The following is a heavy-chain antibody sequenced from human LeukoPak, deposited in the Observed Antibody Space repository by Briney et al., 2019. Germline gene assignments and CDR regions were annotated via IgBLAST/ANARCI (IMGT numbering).Heavy chain of an antibody. CDR2: INPNSGGT. CDR1: GYTFTGYY. V-gene: IGHV1-2*02. J-gene: IGHJ6*03. Sequence: ASVKVSCKASGYTFTGYYMHWVRQAPGQGLQWMGWINPNSGGTNYAQKFQGRVTMTRDTSISTAYMELSRLRSDDTAVYYCARGSYYYYYYMDVWGKGTTVTISS. CDR3: ARGSYYYYYYMDV. D-gene: IGHD1-26*01.